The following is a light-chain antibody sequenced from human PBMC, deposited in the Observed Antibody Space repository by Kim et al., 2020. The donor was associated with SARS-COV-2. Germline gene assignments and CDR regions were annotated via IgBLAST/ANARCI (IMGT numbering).Light chain of an antibody. CDR1: RSNIGTYT. CDR2: GDS. CDR3: ASWDDSLNGHI. J-gene: IGLJ2*01. V-gene: IGLV1-44*01. Sequence: QSVLTQPPSASASPGQRVAISCSGSRSNIGTYTVNWYQHLPEKAPQLLIFGDSQRPSGVPDRFSASKSGTSASLAISGLQSDDEATYYCASWDDSLNGHIFGRGTQLTVL.